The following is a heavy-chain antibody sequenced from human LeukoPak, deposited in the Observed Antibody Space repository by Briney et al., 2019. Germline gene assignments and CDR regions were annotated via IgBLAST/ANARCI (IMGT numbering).Heavy chain of an antibody. J-gene: IGHJ6*03. CDR3: ARPPYYCSSTSCRPGAPYHYMDV. V-gene: IGHV1-8*01. CDR2: MNPNSGNT. CDR1: GYTFTSYD. D-gene: IGHD2-2*01. Sequence: ASVKVSCKASGYTFTSYDINWVRQATGQGLEWMGWMNPNSGNTGYAQKFQGRVTMTRNTSISTAYMELSSLRSEDTAVYYCARPPYYCSSTSCRPGAPYHYMDVWGKGTTVTVSS.